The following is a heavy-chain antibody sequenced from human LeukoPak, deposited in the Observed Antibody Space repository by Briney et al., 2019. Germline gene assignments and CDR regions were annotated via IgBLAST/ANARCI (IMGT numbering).Heavy chain of an antibody. V-gene: IGHV3-53*01. J-gene: IGHJ5*02. D-gene: IGHD5-18*01. Sequence: GGSLRLSCAASGFTVSTNYMTWVRQAPGKGLEWVSVIYKAGDPYNADSVKGRFIISRDNAKNSLYLHMNDLRAEDTAVYYCARDPGDRAIDRWFDPWGQGTLVIVSS. CDR2: IYKAGDP. CDR3: ARDPGDRAIDRWFDP. CDR1: GFTVSTNY.